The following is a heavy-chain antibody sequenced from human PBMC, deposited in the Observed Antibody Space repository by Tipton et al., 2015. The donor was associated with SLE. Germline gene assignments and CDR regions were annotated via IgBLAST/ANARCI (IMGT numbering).Heavy chain of an antibody. J-gene: IGHJ6*03. D-gene: IGHD3-3*01. Sequence: TLSLTCTVSGGSISRSNYYWGWIRRPPGRGLEWIGTISYSGNTYYNPSLKSRVTISVDTSKNQFSLKLSSVTAADTAVYYCAREIRFLEWLSYYYYMDVWGKGTTVTVSS. CDR1: GGSISRSNYY. V-gene: IGHV4-39*07. CDR2: ISYSGNT. CDR3: AREIRFLEWLSYYYYMDV.